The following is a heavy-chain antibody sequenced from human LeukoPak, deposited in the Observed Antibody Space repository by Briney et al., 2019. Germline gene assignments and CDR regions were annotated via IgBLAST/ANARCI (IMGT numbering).Heavy chain of an antibody. CDR1: GDSITSSSYN. D-gene: IGHD3-9*01. V-gene: IGHV4-39*07. J-gene: IGHJ4*02. CDR3: ARDILTGLDY. Sequence: PSETLSLTCTVSGDSITSSSYNWGWIRQSPGKGLEWIGSIYYGSGSTYYNPSLKSRITISIDTSKNQFSLKLSSVTAADTAVYYCARDILTGLDYWGQGTLVTVSS. CDR2: IYYGSGST.